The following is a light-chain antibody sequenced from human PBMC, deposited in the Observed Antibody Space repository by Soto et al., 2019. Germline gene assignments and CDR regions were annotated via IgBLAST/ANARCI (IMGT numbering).Light chain of an antibody. CDR1: QSISSN. CDR2: RTS. J-gene: IGKJ4*01. CDR3: QQYNNWPRAT. Sequence: VLTQSPATLSVSPGERATLSCRASQSISSNLAWYQQEPGQAPRLLMFRTSSRATGFPARFSGSGSGTEFNLTISSLQSEDFGVYYCQQYNNWPRATFGGGTKVDIK. V-gene: IGKV3-15*01.